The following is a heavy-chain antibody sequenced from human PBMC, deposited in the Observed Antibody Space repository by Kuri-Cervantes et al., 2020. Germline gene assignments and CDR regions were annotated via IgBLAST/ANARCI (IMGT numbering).Heavy chain of an antibody. CDR1: GFTCSSYA. J-gene: IGHJ4*02. V-gene: IGHV3-30*04. CDR2: ISYDGSNK. D-gene: IGHD6-19*01. CDR3: VVIAVADKTDY. Sequence: GESLKISCAASGFTCSSYAMSWVRQAPGKGLEWVAVISYDGSNKYYADPVKGRFTISRDNSKNTLYLQMNSLRAEDTAVYYCVVIAVADKTDYWGQGTLVTVSS.